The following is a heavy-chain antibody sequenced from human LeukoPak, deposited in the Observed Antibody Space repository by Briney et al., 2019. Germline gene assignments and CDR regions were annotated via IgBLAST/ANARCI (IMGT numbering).Heavy chain of an antibody. CDR1: GYTFTSYY. V-gene: IGHV1-46*01. CDR2: INPSGGST. CDR3: ARDKRGCSSTSCYTSFYYYYGMDV. Sequence: GSVKVSCKASGYTFTSYYMHWVRQAPGQGLEWMGIINPSGGSTSYAQKFQGRVTMTRDTSTSTVYMELSSLRSEDTAVYYCARDKRGCSSTSCYTSFYYYYGMDVWGKGTTVTVSS. J-gene: IGHJ6*04. D-gene: IGHD2-2*02.